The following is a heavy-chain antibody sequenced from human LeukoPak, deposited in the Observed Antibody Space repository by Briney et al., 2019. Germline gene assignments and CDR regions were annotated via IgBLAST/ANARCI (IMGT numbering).Heavy chain of an antibody. V-gene: IGHV3-23*01. J-gene: IGHJ4*02. CDR2: ISGSGGST. Sequence: PGGSLRLSCAASGITFSSYAMSWVGQAPGKGLEWVSGISGSGGSTYYADSVKGRFPISRGNSKNTLYLQMNSLRAEDTAVYYCAKDVRVSGWYVFDYWGQGTLVTVSS. CDR1: GITFSSYA. CDR3: AKDVRVSGWYVFDY. D-gene: IGHD6-19*01.